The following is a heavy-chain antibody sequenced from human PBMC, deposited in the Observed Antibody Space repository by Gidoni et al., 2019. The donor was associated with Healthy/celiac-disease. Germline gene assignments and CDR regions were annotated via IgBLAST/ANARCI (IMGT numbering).Heavy chain of an antibody. V-gene: IGHV3-7*03. CDR3: AREGSGSYYN. CDR2: IKQDGSEK. D-gene: IGHD3-10*01. Sequence: EVQLVESGGGLGQHGGSLRLACAASGFTFSSYWMSWVRQAPGTGLEWVANIKQDGSEKYYVDSVKGRFTISRDNAKNSLYLQMNSLGAEDTAVYYCAREGSGSYYNWGQGTLVTVSS. J-gene: IGHJ4*02. CDR1: GFTFSSYW.